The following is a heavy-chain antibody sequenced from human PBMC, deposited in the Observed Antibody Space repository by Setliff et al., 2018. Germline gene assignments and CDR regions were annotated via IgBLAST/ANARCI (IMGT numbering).Heavy chain of an antibody. V-gene: IGHV4-34*01. Sequence: NPSETLSLTCTVSGGSISSYYWSWIRQPPGKGLEWIGEINHSGSTNYDPSLGSRVTISVDTSKNQFSLNLNSVTAADTAIYYFARGLNSDSWTFAYWGQGSLVTVSS. CDR1: GGSISSYY. CDR3: ARGLNSDSWTFAY. CDR2: INHSGST. J-gene: IGHJ4*02. D-gene: IGHD2-15*01.